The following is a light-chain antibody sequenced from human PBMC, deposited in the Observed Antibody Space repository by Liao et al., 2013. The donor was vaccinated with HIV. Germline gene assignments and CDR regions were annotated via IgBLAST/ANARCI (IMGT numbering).Light chain of an antibody. V-gene: IGLV3-21*01. J-gene: IGLJ2*01. CDR1: NIGSKS. CDR2: YNS. CDR3: QVWDSSSDHYVV. Sequence: SYVLTQPPSVSVAPGKTASITCGGINIGSKSVQWYQQKPGQAPVLVIYYNSDRPPGIPERFSGSNSGNTATLTISRVEAGDEADYYCQVWDSSSDHYVVFGGGTKLTVL.